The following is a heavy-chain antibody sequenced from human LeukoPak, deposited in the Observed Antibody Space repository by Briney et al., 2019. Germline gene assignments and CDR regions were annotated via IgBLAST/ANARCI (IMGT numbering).Heavy chain of an antibody. J-gene: IGHJ5*02. CDR2: ITYDGST. CDR3: ARDSGTTGEVKFDP. CDR1: GGSFDGYY. Sequence: SETLSLTCAVFGGSFDGYYWSWIRQPPGKGLEWIGEITYDGSTNYNPSLKSRVTMSVDTSKNKFSLKLSSVTAADTAVYYCARDSGTTGEVKFDPWGQGTLVTVSS. V-gene: IGHV4-34*01. D-gene: IGHD3-10*01.